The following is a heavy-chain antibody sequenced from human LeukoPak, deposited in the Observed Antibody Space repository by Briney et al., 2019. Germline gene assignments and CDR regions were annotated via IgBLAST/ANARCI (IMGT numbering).Heavy chain of an antibody. Sequence: SETLSLTCTVSGGSISSSSYYWGWIRQPPGKGLEWIGSIYYSGSTYYNPSLKSRVTISVDTSKNQSSLKLSSVTAADTAVYYCASINPTIDYSLDYWGQGTLVTVSS. D-gene: IGHD4-11*01. J-gene: IGHJ4*02. V-gene: IGHV4-39*01. CDR1: GGSISSSSYY. CDR2: IYYSGST. CDR3: ASINPTIDYSLDY.